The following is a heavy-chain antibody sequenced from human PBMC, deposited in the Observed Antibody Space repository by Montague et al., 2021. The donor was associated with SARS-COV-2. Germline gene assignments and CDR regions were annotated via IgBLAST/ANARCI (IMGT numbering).Heavy chain of an antibody. CDR2: VHYNGRT. J-gene: IGHJ4*02. D-gene: IGHD1-1*01. Sequence: SETLSLTCTVSGDSISSSSYNWGWIRQPPGKGLEWIGSVHYNGRTYYSPSLKSRVTIYVDTSKNQISLRLSSVTAADTAVYYSTRHVHMTWPEPSPGFDYWGQGTLVTVSS. CDR1: GDSISSSSYN. CDR3: TRHVHMTWPEPSPGFDY. V-gene: IGHV4-39*01.